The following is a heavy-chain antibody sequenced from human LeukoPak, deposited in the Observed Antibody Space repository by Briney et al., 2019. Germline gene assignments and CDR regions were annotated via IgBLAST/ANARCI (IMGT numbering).Heavy chain of an antibody. D-gene: IGHD3-22*01. V-gene: IGHV1-18*01. J-gene: IGHJ4*02. CDR1: GYTFTSYG. CDR2: ISAYNGNT. Sequence: ASVTVSCKASGYTFTSYGISWVRQAPGQGLEWMGWISAYNGNTNYAQKLQGRVTMTTDTSTSTAYMELRSLRSDDTAVYYCARDTDSSGYYYADYWGQGTLVTVSS. CDR3: ARDTDSSGYYYADY.